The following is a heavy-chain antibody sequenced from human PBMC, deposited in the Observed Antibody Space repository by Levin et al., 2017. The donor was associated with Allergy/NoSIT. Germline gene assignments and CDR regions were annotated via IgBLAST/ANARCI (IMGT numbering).Heavy chain of an antibody. D-gene: IGHD2-21*02. CDR1: GFTFSKNA. CDR2: IVGSGDST. V-gene: IGHV3-23*01. CDR3: ARLRSGDCDNAVGS. J-gene: IGHJ4*02. Sequence: GGSLRLSCAASGFTFSKNAMAWVRQAPGKGLEWVSSIVGSGDSTKYADSVKGRFTISRDNSKNTLYMQMNSLRVEDTALYYCARLRSGDCDNAVGSWGQGALVTVSS.